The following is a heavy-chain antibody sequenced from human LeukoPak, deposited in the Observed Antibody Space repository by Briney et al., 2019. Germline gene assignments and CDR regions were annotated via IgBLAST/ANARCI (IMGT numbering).Heavy chain of an antibody. CDR3: ARAGNNWSFDY. CDR1: GDSVSIYY. D-gene: IGHD1-1*01. CDR2: IYYGGYT. V-gene: IGHV4-59*02. J-gene: IGHJ4*02. Sequence: SETLSLTCTVSGDSVSIYYWSWIRQPPGKGLEWIGYIYYGGYTNYNPSLKSRVTMAVDTSKNQFSLKVSSVTAADTAVYYCARAGNNWSFDYWGQGTLVTVSS.